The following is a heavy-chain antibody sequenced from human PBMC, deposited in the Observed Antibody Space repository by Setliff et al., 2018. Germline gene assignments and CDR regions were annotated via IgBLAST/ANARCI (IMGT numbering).Heavy chain of an antibody. Sequence: SETLSLTCTVSGGSISSGDYYWSWIRQPPGKGLEWIGSIYYSGSTNYNPSLKSRVTISVDTSKNQFSLKLSSVTAADTAVYYCARGRGDCGGGDCYQDLYYFDYWGQGTLVTVSS. V-gene: IGHV4-61*08. D-gene: IGHD2-21*02. CDR1: GGSISSGDYY. CDR2: IYYSGST. CDR3: ARGRGDCGGGDCYQDLYYFDY. J-gene: IGHJ4*02.